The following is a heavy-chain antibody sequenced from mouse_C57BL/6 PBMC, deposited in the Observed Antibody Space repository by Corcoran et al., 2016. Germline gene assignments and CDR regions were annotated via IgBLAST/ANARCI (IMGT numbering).Heavy chain of an antibody. Sequence: QIQLVQSGPALKKPGETVKISCKASGYTFTTYGMSWVKQAPGKGLKWMGWINTYSGVPTYADDFKGRFAFSLETSASTADLQINNLKNEDTATYFCAKLGRNYFDYWGQGTTLTVSS. CDR1: GYTFTTYG. V-gene: IGHV9-3*01. CDR2: INTYSGVP. CDR3: AKLGRNYFDY. J-gene: IGHJ2*01. D-gene: IGHD4-1*01.